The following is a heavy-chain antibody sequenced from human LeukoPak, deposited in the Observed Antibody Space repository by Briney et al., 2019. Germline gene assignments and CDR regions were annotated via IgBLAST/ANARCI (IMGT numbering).Heavy chain of an antibody. CDR1: GYTFTYRY. D-gene: IGHD2-2*01. J-gene: IGHJ4*02. CDR3: ATPAPGHGFFDY. V-gene: IGHV1-45*02. Sequence: SVKLSCTASGYTFTYRYLHWVRHAPGQALEWMGWITPFNGNTNYAQKFQDRVTITRDRSMSTAYMELSSLRSEDTAMYYCATPAPGHGFFDYWGQGTLVTVSS. CDR2: ITPFNGNT.